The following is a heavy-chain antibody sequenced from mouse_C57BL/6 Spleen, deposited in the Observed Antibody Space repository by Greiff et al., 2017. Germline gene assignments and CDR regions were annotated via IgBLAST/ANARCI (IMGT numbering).Heavy chain of an antibody. CDR3: VRHDGYESYAMDY. D-gene: IGHD2-2*01. Sequence: GGGLVQPKGSLKLSCAASGFSFNTYAMNWVRQAPGKGLEWVARIRSKSNNYATYYADSVKDRFTISRDDSESMLYLQMNNLKTEDTAMYYCVRHDGYESYAMDYWGQGTSVTVSS. V-gene: IGHV10-1*01. J-gene: IGHJ4*01. CDR1: GFSFNTYA. CDR2: IRSKSNNYAT.